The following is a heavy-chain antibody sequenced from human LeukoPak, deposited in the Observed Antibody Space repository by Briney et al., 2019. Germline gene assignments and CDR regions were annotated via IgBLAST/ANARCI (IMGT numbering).Heavy chain of an antibody. CDR2: IKQDGSEK. V-gene: IGHV3-7*01. J-gene: IGHJ4*02. CDR3: ARDFGGYDFFFDY. Sequence: GGSLRLSCAASGFTFSSYAMSWVRQAPGKGLEWVANIKQDGSEKYYVDSVKGRFTISRDNAKNSLYLQMNSLRAEDTAVYYCARDFGGYDFFFDYWGQGTLVTVSS. D-gene: IGHD5-12*01. CDR1: GFTFSSYA.